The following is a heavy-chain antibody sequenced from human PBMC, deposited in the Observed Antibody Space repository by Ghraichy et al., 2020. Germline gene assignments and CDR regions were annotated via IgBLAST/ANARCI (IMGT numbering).Heavy chain of an antibody. V-gene: IGHV4-34*01. Sequence: SETLSLTCAVYGGSFSGYYWSWIRQPPGKGLEWIGEINHSGSTNYNPSLKSRVTISVDTSKNQFSLKLSSVTAADTAVYYCARVVWSGYCFDPWGQGTLITVSS. J-gene: IGHJ5*02. CDR2: INHSGST. D-gene: IGHD3-3*01. CDR3: ARVVWSGYCFDP. CDR1: GGSFSGYY.